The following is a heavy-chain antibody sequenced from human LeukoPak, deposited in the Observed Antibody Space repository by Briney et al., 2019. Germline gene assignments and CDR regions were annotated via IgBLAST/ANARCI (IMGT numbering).Heavy chain of an antibody. Sequence: PGGSLRLSCAASGFTFSSYAMSWVRQAPGKGLEWVSAISGSGGSTYYADSVKGRFTISRDNSKNTLYLQMNSLRAEDTAVYYCARELYCSGGSCYDGFIYWGQGTLVTVSS. CDR3: ARELYCSGGSCYDGFIY. CDR2: ISGSGGST. V-gene: IGHV3-23*01. J-gene: IGHJ4*02. CDR1: GFTFSSYA. D-gene: IGHD2-15*01.